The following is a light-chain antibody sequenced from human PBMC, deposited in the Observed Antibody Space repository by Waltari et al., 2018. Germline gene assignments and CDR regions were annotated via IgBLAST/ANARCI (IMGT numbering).Light chain of an antibody. V-gene: IGLV1-47*01. CDR3: AAWDDSLSAHVV. CDR2: RNI. J-gene: IGLJ2*01. CDR1: SSNIGSNY. Sequence: QSVLTQPPSASGTPGQRVTISCSGSSSNIGSNYVYWYQQLPGAAPKLLIYRNIQRPSGVPDRFSGSKSGPSASLAISGLRSEDEADYYCAAWDDSLSAHVVFGGGTKLTVL.